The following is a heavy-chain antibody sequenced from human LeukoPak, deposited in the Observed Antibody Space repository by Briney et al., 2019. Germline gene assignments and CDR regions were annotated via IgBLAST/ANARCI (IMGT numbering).Heavy chain of an antibody. J-gene: IGHJ5*02. CDR3: ARQWLVPWFDP. D-gene: IGHD6-19*01. Sequence: GESLKISCKGSGYSFTSYWVGWVRQMPGKGLEWMGIIYPGDSDTRYSPSFQGQVTISADKSISTAYPQWSSLKASDTAMYYCARQWLVPWFDPWGQGTLVTVSS. CDR2: IYPGDSDT. CDR1: GYSFTSYW. V-gene: IGHV5-51*01.